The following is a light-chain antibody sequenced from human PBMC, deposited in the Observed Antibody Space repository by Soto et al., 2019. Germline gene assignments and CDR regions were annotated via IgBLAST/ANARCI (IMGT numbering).Light chain of an antibody. CDR1: QRVGNN. V-gene: IGKV3-11*01. Sequence: EIVLTQSPATLSLPPGERATLSCRASQRVGNNLAWYQQKPGQAPGLLIYEASTRATGIPARFSGSGSGTDFTLTISSLEPEDFAVYYCQQHANWPLTFGGGTKVEIK. CDR3: QQHANWPLT. J-gene: IGKJ4*01. CDR2: EAS.